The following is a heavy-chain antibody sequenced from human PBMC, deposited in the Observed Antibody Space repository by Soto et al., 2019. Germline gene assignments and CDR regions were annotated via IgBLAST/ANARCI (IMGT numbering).Heavy chain of an antibody. D-gene: IGHD5-18*01. CDR1: GFTFATYT. V-gene: IGHV3-23*01. CDR2: IYGSGDST. J-gene: IGHJ4*02. CDR3: AKDQVQLWFRDFDY. Sequence: GGSLRLSCAASGFTFATYTMNWVRQAPGKGLEWVSGIYGSGDSTFYADSVKGRFTISRDNSKNTLYLQMNSLRAEDTAVYYCAKDQVQLWFRDFDYWGQGTLVTVSS.